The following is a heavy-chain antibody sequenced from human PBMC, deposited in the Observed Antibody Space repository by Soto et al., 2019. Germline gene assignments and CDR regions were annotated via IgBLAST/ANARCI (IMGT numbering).Heavy chain of an antibody. CDR3: ARLWSGYSWFDP. Sequence: ASVKVSCKASGYTFTSYGISWVRQAPGQGLEWMGWISTYNGNTNYAQKLQGRVTMTTDTSTSTAYMELRSLRSDDTAVYYCARLWSGYSWFDPWGQGTMVTVSS. CDR2: ISTYNGNT. CDR1: GYTFTSYG. V-gene: IGHV1-18*01. D-gene: IGHD3-3*01. J-gene: IGHJ5*02.